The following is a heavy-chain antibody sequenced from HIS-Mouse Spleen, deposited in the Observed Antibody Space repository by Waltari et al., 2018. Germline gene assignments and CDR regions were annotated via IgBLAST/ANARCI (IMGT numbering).Heavy chain of an antibody. CDR3: AREIPYSSSWYDWYFDL. CDR1: GGSISSSSYY. V-gene: IGHV4-39*07. D-gene: IGHD6-13*01. Sequence: QLQLQESGPGLVKPSETLSLTCTVPGGSISSSSYYWGWIRQPPGKGLEGIGGIYYRGSTYYNPSLKSRVTISVDTAKNQFSLKLSSVTAADTAVYYCAREIPYSSSWYDWYFDLWGRGTLVTVSS. J-gene: IGHJ2*01. CDR2: IYYRGST.